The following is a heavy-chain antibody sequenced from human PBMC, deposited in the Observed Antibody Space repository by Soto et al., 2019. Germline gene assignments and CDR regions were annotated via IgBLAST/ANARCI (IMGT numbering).Heavy chain of an antibody. CDR2: IHYSGST. V-gene: IGHV4-39*07. Sequence: PSETLSLTCSVSGASISIGTDYWGWIRQPPGKGLEWIGNIHYSGSTYYNPSLKSRVTISVDTSKNHFSLKLSSVTAADTAVYYCARVFSDRSSFFDSWGQGTLVTVSS. J-gene: IGHJ5*01. CDR3: ARVFSDRSSFFDS. D-gene: IGHD6-13*01. CDR1: GASISIGTDY.